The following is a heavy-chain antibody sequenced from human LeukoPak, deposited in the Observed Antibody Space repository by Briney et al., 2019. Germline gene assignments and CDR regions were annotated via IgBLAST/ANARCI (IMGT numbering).Heavy chain of an antibody. V-gene: IGHV3-48*03. J-gene: IGHJ4*02. CDR2: ISDHGKSR. D-gene: IGHD6-13*01. CDR1: GFIFSNYE. Sequence: GGSLRLSCAASGFIFSNYEMNWVRQTPGKGLEWVSYISDHGKSRNYVDSVKGRFANSRDNAKNSLYLQLNSLRVEDTAVYFCARARIAAPLLDYWGQGSLVTVSS. CDR3: ARARIAAPLLDY.